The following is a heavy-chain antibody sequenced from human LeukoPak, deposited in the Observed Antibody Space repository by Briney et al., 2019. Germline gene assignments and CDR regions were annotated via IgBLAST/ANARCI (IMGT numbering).Heavy chain of an antibody. Sequence: SETLSLTCAVYGGSFSGYYWSWIRQPPGKGLEWIGEINHSGSTNYNPSLKSRVTISVDTSKNQFSLKLSSVTAADTAVYYCATTGGDCTNGVCYRYYFDYWGQGTLVTVSS. V-gene: IGHV4-34*01. D-gene: IGHD2-8*01. J-gene: IGHJ4*02. CDR3: ATTGGDCTNGVCYRYYFDY. CDR1: GGSFSGYY. CDR2: INHSGST.